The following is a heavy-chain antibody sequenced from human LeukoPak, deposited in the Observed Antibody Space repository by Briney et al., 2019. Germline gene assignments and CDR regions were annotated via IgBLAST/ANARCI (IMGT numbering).Heavy chain of an antibody. CDR3: ALRPVHYYGSGSYWGFDR. CDR1: GYTLTELS. V-gene: IGHV1-24*01. J-gene: IGHJ5*02. D-gene: IGHD3-10*01. Sequence: GASVTVSCKVSGYTLTELSMHWVRQAPGKGLEWMGGFDPEDGETIYAQKFQGRVTMTEDTSTDTAYMELSSLRSEDTAVYYCALRPVHYYGSGSYWGFDRWGQGTLVTVSS. CDR2: FDPEDGET.